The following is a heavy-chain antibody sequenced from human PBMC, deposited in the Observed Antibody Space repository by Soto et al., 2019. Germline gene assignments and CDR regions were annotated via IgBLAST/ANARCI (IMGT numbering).Heavy chain of an antibody. CDR2: ISSSGSST. Sequence: PGGSLRLSCAASGFTFGDYYMSWIRQAPGKGLEWVSYISSSGSSTYYVDSVRGRFTISRDNAKNSLYLQMDSLGAEDTAVYYCARGLAGENFDYWGQGTLVTVSS. CDR3: ARGLAGENFDY. D-gene: IGHD6-19*01. V-gene: IGHV3-11*01. J-gene: IGHJ4*02. CDR1: GFTFGDYY.